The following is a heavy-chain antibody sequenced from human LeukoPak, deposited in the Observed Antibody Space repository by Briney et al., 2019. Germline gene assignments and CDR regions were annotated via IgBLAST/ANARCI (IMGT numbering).Heavy chain of an antibody. V-gene: IGHV3-30*02. J-gene: IGHJ3*02. Sequence: GGSLRLSCAASGFTFSSYGMHWVRQAPGKGLEWVAFIRYDGNKKYYADSVKGRFNIYRENSKNTVYVQMNSLRPEDTAVYYCAKPYRSLNDAFDIWGQGTMVTVSS. CDR3: AKPYRSLNDAFDI. CDR2: IRYDGNKK. CDR1: GFTFSSYG. D-gene: IGHD6-13*01.